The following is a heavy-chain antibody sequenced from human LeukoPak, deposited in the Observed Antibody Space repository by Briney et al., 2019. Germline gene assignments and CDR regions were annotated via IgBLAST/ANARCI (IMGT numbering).Heavy chain of an antibody. CDR1: GFTFSSYG. J-gene: IGHJ6*02. Sequence: GGSLRLSCAASGFTFSSYGMHWVRQAPGKGLEWVAFIWCDGSNKYYADSVKGRFTISRDNSKNTLYLQMNSLRAEDTAVYYCARVGGAVAGHYYYYGMDVWGQGTTVTVSS. CDR2: IWCDGSNK. V-gene: IGHV3-33*01. CDR3: ARVGGAVAGHYYYYGMDV. D-gene: IGHD6-19*01.